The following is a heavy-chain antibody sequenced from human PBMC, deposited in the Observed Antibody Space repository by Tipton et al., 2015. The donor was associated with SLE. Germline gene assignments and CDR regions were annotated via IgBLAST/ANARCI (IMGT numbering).Heavy chain of an antibody. Sequence: TLSLTCTVSGGSISSYYWSWIRQPPGKGLEWIGYIYYSGSTNYNPSLKSRVTISVDTSKNQFSLKLSSVTAADTAVYYCARVYYDPGSGMDVWGQGTTVTVSS. CDR1: GGSISSYY. V-gene: IGHV4-59*08. D-gene: IGHD3-3*01. CDR2: IYYSGST. J-gene: IGHJ6*02. CDR3: ARVYYDPGSGMDV.